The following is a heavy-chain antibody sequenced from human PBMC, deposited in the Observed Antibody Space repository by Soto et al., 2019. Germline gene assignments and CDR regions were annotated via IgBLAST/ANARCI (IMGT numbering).Heavy chain of an antibody. D-gene: IGHD1-26*01. CDR3: ARRWGPTFDY. CDR2: IYYSGST. CDR1: GGSISDHY. V-gene: IGHV4-59*11. Sequence: SETLSLTCTVSGGSISDHYYMWIRQSPGKGLEYIGYIYYSGSTNYNPSLKSRVTISVDTSKNQFSLKLSSVTAADTAVYYCARRWGPTFDYWGQGTLVTVS. J-gene: IGHJ4*02.